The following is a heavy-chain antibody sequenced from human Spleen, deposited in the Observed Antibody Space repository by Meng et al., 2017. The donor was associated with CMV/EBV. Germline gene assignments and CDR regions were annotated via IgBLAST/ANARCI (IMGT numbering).Heavy chain of an antibody. CDR1: GFTVSSNY. J-gene: IGHJ4*02. CDR3: ARGGKQLVPFDY. V-gene: IGHV3-66*02. CDR2: IYTGGST. D-gene: IGHD6-13*01. Sequence: CGASGFTVSSNYVSWVRQAPGKGLEWVSIIYTGGSTYYADSVMGRFTISRDNSKNTLYLQMNSLRADDTAVYYCARGGKQLVPFDYWGQGTLVTVSS.